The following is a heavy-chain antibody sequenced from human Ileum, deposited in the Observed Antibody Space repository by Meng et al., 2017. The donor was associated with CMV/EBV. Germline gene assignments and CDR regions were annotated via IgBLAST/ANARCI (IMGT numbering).Heavy chain of an antibody. V-gene: IGHV3-30*04. CDR2: ISYDGKNE. Sequence: GGSLRLSCAASGFTFSNFAMYWVRQPPGKGLEWVTVISYDGKNEYNADSVEGRFTISRDNFKNTLYLQMNNLRVEDTAVYYCAREEHGGRAAPYFWGRGTLVTVSS. CDR3: AREEHGGRAAPYF. D-gene: IGHD4-23*01. CDR1: GFTFSNFA. J-gene: IGHJ4*02.